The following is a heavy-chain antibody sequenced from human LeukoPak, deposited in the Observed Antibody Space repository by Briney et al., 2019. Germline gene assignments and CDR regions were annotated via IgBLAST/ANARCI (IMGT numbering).Heavy chain of an antibody. CDR1: GFTFSSYG. D-gene: IGHD3-9*01. Sequence: PGGSLRLSCAASGFTFSSYGMHWVRQAPGKGLEWVAVISYDGSNKYYADSVKGRFTISRDNSKNTLYLQMNSLRAEDTAVYYCAKETYYDILTPPDYWGQGTLVTVSS. V-gene: IGHV3-30*18. J-gene: IGHJ4*02. CDR3: AKETYYDILTPPDY. CDR2: ISYDGSNK.